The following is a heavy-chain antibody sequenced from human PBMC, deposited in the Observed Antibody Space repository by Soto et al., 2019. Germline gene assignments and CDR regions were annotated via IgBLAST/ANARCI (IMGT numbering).Heavy chain of an antibody. J-gene: IGHJ4*02. CDR3: AREPPPTITGLLDY. D-gene: IGHD5-12*01. V-gene: IGHV3-30*04. CDR1: GFTFSRTT. Sequence: PGGSLRRSCATSGFTFSRTTMHWVRQAPGKGLEWVAAITDDGTNKYYADSVKGRFTISRDNSKNTLYLQMSSLRAENTAVYYCAREPPPTITGLLDYWGQGT. CDR2: ITDDGTNK.